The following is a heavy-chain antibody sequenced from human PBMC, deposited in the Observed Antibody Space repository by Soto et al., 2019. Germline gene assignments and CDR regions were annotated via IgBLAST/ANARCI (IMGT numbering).Heavy chain of an antibody. CDR3: ARRARPDVYYMDV. CDR1: GFTLSGYA. CDR2: ISSNGVGT. J-gene: IGHJ6*03. V-gene: IGHV3-64*01. Sequence: EVQLAESGGGLAQPGGSLRLSCAASGFTLSGYAMDWVRQAPGKGLEYVSGISSNGVGTYYANSVQGRFTISRDNSKNTVYLQMGSLRPDDMAVYYCARRARPDVYYMDVWGKVTTVTVSS. D-gene: IGHD6-6*01.